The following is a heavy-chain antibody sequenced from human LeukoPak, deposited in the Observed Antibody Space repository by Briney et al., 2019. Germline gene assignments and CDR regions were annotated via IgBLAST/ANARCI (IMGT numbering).Heavy chain of an antibody. CDR1: GFTFSNYP. J-gene: IGHJ4*02. CDR2: VSDDGNNI. V-gene: IGHV3-30*04. CDR3: VRDRDSTGYYDY. D-gene: IGHD3-22*01. Sequence: GGSLRLSCAASGFTFSNYPMHWVRPAPGKGLEWVAVVSDDGNNIYYADSVKGRFTISRDNSKNTLYLQTNSLRAEDTALYYCVRDRDSTGYYDYWGQGTLVTVSS.